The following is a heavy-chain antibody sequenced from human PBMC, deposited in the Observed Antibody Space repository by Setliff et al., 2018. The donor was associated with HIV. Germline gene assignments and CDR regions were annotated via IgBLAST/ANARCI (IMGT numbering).Heavy chain of an antibody. CDR1: GFSFSTYC. Sequence: GGSLRLSCAASGFSFSTYCMHWVRQAPGRGLVWVSRIYSDGSKTNYADSVKGRFTISRDNSKNTLYLQMNSLRAEDTAVYYCARARRGDWNLSYWFDPWGQGTLVTVSS. J-gene: IGHJ5*02. V-gene: IGHV3-74*01. D-gene: IGHD1-1*01. CDR3: ARARRGDWNLSYWFDP. CDR2: IYSDGSKT.